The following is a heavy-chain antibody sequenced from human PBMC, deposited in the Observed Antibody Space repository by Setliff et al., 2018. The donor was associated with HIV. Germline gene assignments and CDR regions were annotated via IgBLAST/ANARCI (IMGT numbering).Heavy chain of an antibody. Sequence: SETLSLTCAVSGYPISSGYYWGWIRQPPGRGLEWIGNIYHSGSMYYNPSLKSRATISVDTSKNQFSLKLTSVTAADTAVYYCARVETMIVLIEGAFDIWGQGAMVTVSS. CDR1: GYPISSGYY. J-gene: IGHJ3*02. D-gene: IGHD3-22*01. V-gene: IGHV4-38-2*01. CDR2: IYHSGSM. CDR3: ARVETMIVLIEGAFDI.